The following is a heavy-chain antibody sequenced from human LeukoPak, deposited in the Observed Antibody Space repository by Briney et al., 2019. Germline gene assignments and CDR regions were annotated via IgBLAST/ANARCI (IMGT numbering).Heavy chain of an antibody. Sequence: GGSLRLSCAASGFTFSSYAMSWVRQAPGKGLEWVSAISGSGGSTYYADSVKGRFTISRDNSKNTLYLQMNSLRAEDTAVCYCAKDRLCGGDCYWYYYYYMDVWGKGTTVTVSS. CDR3: AKDRLCGGDCYWYYYYYMDV. J-gene: IGHJ6*03. CDR1: GFTFSSYA. D-gene: IGHD2-21*01. CDR2: ISGSGGST. V-gene: IGHV3-23*01.